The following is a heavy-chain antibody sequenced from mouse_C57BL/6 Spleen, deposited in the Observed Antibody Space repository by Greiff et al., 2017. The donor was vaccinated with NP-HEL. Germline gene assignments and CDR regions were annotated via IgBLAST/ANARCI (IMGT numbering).Heavy chain of an antibody. Sequence: VQLQQSGPGLVQPSQSLSITCTVSGFSLTSYGVHWVRQSPGKGLEWLGVIWSGGSTDYNAAFISRLSISKDNSKSQVFFKMNSLQADDTAIYYCARKGYYYGSSYDYWYFDVWGTGTTVTVSS. CDR3: ARKGYYYGSSYDYWYFDV. V-gene: IGHV2-2*01. CDR2: IWSGGST. CDR1: GFSLTSYG. J-gene: IGHJ1*03. D-gene: IGHD1-1*01.